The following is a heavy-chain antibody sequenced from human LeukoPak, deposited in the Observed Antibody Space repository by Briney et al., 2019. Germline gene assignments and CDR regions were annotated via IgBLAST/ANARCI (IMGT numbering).Heavy chain of an antibody. J-gene: IGHJ4*02. V-gene: IGHV3-48*03. CDR3: ARDSADSGWLHY. Sequence: GGPLRLSCAASGFTFSSYEMNWVRQAPGKGLEWVSYISSSGSPIYYADSVKGRFTISRDNVKNSLHLQMNNLRAEDTAVYYCARDSADSGWLHYWGQGTLVTVSS. D-gene: IGHD6-19*01. CDR2: ISSSGSPI. CDR1: GFTFSSYE.